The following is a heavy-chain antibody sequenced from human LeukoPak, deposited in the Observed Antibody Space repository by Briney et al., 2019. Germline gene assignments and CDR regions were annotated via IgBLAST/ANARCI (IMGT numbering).Heavy chain of an antibody. J-gene: IGHJ6*03. CDR2: IIPIFGTA. CDR1: GGTFSSYV. Sequence: ASVKVSCKASGGTFSSYVISWVRQAPGQGLEWMGGIIPIFGTANYAQKFQGRVTITADESTSTAYMELSSLRSEDTAVYYCASTPGCSSTSCYTAPTYYYYMDVWGKGTTVTVSS. CDR3: ASTPGCSSTSCYTAPTYYYYMDV. V-gene: IGHV1-69*13. D-gene: IGHD2-2*02.